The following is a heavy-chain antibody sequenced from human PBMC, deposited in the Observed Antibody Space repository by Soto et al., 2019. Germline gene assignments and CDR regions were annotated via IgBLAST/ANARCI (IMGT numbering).Heavy chain of an antibody. D-gene: IGHD6-19*01. Sequence: PGGSLRLSCAASGFTFSSYAMSWVRQAPGKGLEWVSAISGSGGSTYYADSVKGRFTISRDNSKNSLYLQTNSLRAEDTAVYYCARVPQRIAVAGTSNRYYFDYWGRGILVTVSS. CDR3: ARVPQRIAVAGTSNRYYFDY. CDR2: ISGSGGST. CDR1: GFTFSSYA. J-gene: IGHJ4*02. V-gene: IGHV3-23*01.